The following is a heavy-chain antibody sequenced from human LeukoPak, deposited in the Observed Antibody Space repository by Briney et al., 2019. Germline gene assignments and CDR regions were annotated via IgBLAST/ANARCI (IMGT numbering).Heavy chain of an antibody. CDR3: GRDGVNYDRSMGPFDP. J-gene: IGHJ5*02. CDR2: IIPILGIA. D-gene: IGHD3-10*01. CDR1: GGTFSSYA. V-gene: IGHV1-69*04. Sequence: SVKVSCKASGGTFSSYAISWVRQAPGQGLEWMGRIIPILGIANYAQKFQGRVTITADKSTSTAYMELSSLRADDTAVYYCGRDGVNYDRSMGPFDPWGQGTLVTVSS.